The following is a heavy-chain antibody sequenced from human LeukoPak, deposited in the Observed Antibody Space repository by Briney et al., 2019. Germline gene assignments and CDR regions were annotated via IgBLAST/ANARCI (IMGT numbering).Heavy chain of an antibody. CDR1: GGSVSSGAYS. CDR2: IYYSGST. V-gene: IGHV4-61*08. D-gene: IGHD6-13*01. J-gene: IGHJ6*02. Sequence: SETLSLTCTVSGGSVSSGAYSWSWVRQPPGKGLEWIGYIYYSGSTNYNPSLKSRVTISVDTSKNQFSLKLSSVTAADTAVYYCARVPAAGSYYYGMDVWGQGTMVTVSS. CDR3: ARVPAAGSYYYGMDV.